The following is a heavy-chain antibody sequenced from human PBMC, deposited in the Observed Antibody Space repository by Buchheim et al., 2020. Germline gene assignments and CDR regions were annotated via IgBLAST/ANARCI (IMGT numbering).Heavy chain of an antibody. J-gene: IGHJ4*02. CDR1: GFTFSSYW. Sequence: EVQLVESGGGLVQPGGPLRLSCAASGFTFSSYWMVWVRQAPGKGLLYVSDLNGDGSTTRYADSVRGRFTISRDNAKNTLYLQMTSLRVEDTAVYYCVRDKDRSFDYWGQGTL. CDR2: LNGDGSTT. V-gene: IGHV3-74*01. CDR3: VRDKDRSFDY.